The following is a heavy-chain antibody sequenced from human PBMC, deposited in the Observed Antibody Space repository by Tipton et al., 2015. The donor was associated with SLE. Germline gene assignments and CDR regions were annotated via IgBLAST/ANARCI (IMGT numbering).Heavy chain of an antibody. J-gene: IGHJ4*02. Sequence: QLVQSGAEVKKPGASVKVSCKASGYMFPNYGISWVRQAPGQGLEWMGWIVANNGNTNYAQKFQGRVTMTADTSTSTAYMELRSLRSDDTAVYYCALRWPDTWTTVYWGQGTLVTVSS. CDR1: GYMFPNYG. CDR3: ALRWPDTWTTVY. CDR2: IVANNGNT. V-gene: IGHV1-18*01. D-gene: IGHD5-12*01.